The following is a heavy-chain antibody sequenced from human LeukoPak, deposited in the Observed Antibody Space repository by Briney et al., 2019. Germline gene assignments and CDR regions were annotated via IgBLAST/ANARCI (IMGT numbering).Heavy chain of an antibody. V-gene: IGHV3-23*01. J-gene: IGHJ5*02. D-gene: IGHD3-9*01. CDR3: AKDSYYDILTGPPYDP. CDR1: GFTFSSYA. Sequence: PGGSLRPSCAASGFTFSSYAMSWVRQAPGKGLEWVSAISGSGGSTYYADSVKGRFTISRDNSKNTLYLQMNSLRAEDTAVYYCAKDSYYDILTGPPYDPWGQGTLVTVSS. CDR2: ISGSGGST.